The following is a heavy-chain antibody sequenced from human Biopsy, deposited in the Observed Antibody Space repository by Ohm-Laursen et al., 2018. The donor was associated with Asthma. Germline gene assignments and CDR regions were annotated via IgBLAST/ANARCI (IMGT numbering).Heavy chain of an antibody. V-gene: IGHV3-11*01. J-gene: IGHJ4*02. CDR1: GFSFGDFF. CDR3: ARKAGSCISRTCYSLDF. Sequence: SLRLSCSASGFSFGDFFMTWVRQAPRKGPEWVASISSSGSTKYPSESVLGRCTISRDNTQKSMTLELRSLRSEDTAVYYCARKAGSCISRTCYSLDFWGQGTLVTVSS. D-gene: IGHD2-2*01. CDR2: ISSSGSTK.